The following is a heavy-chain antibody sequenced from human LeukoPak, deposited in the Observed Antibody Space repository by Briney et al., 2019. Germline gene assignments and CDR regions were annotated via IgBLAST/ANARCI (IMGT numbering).Heavy chain of an antibody. CDR1: GYTFTGYF. Sequence: GGSVKVSCKASGYTFTGYFMHWVRQAPGQGLEWMGKINHNSGGKNYVQKFRGRVTMTRDTSISTAYMELSRLRADDTAVYYCARDPLFDYWGQGTLVTVSS. CDR2: INHNSGGK. CDR3: ARDPLFDY. J-gene: IGHJ4*02. D-gene: IGHD2-21*01. V-gene: IGHV1-2*02.